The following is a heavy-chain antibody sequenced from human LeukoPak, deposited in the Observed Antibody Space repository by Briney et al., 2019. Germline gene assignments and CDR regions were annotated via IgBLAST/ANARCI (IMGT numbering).Heavy chain of an antibody. CDR1: GGSISSYY. CDR3: ARGPNPMYSSSWYFDY. Sequence: PSETLSLTCTVSGGSISSYYWSWIRQPAGKGLEWIGRIYTSGSTNYNPSLKSRVTMSVDTSKNQFSLKLSSVTAADTAVYYCARGPNPMYSSSWYFDYWGQGTLVTVSS. CDR2: IYTSGST. J-gene: IGHJ4*02. V-gene: IGHV4-4*07. D-gene: IGHD6-13*01.